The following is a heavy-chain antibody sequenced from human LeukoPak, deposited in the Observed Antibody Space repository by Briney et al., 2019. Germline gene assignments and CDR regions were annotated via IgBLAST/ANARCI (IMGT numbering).Heavy chain of an antibody. V-gene: IGHV4-59*01. J-gene: IGHJ4*02. CDR3: ARVSGQQLLY. D-gene: IGHD6-13*01. Sequence: GSLRLSCAASGFTFSTFAMIWVRQPPGKGLEWIGYIYYSGSTNYNPSLKSRVTISVDTSKNQFSLKLSSVTAADTAVYYCARVSGQQLLYWGQGTLVTVSS. CDR2: IYYSGST. CDR1: GFTFSTFA.